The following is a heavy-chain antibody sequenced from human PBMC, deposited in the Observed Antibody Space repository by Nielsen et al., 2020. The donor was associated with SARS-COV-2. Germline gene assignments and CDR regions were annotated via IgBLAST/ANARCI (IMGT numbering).Heavy chain of an antibody. V-gene: IGHV3-30*18. J-gene: IGHJ6*03. CDR2: ISYDGDNK. CDR3: AKDRTPSSGYYYYYYMDV. Sequence: WIRQPPGKGLEWMAVISYDGDNKYYADSVKGRFTISRDNSKDTLYLQMNSLRAEDTAVYYCAKDRTPSSGYYYYYYMDVWGKGTTVTVSS.